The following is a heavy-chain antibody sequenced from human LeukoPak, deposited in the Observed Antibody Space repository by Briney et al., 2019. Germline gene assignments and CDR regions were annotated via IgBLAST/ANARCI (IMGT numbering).Heavy chain of an antibody. J-gene: IGHJ5*02. CDR1: GGSISSSSYY. V-gene: IGHV4-39*02. CDR2: IYYSGST. CDR3: ARDIGAYYGSGSNWFDP. Sequence: PSETLSLTCTVSGGSISSSSYYWGWIRQPPGKGLERIGSIYYSGSTYYNPSLKSRVTISVDTSKNQFSLQLNSVTPEDTAVYYCARDIGAYYGSGSNWFDPWGQGTLVTVSS. D-gene: IGHD3-10*01.